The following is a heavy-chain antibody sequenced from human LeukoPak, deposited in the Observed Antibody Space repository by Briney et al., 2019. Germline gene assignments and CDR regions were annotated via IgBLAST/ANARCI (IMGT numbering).Heavy chain of an antibody. CDR3: ARGPGYWYFDL. J-gene: IGHJ2*01. CDR1: GFTFSTYG. Sequence: GGSLRLSCAASGFTFSTYGINWVRQAPGKGLEWVSYISPSSSTIYYADSVKGRFTITRDNAKNSLYLQMNSLRADDTAVYYCARGPGYWYFDLWGRGTLVTVSS. CDR2: ISPSSSTI. V-gene: IGHV3-48*04.